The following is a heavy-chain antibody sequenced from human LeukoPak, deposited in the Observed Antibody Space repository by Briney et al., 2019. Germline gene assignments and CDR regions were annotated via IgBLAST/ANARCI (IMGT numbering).Heavy chain of an antibody. CDR1: GCTISSYY. CDR2: IYYSGST. CDR3: ARGAARRGLFDY. J-gene: IGHJ4*02. D-gene: IGHD6-6*01. Sequence: SSETLSLTCTVSGCTISSYYWSWIRQPPGKGLEWIGYIYYSGSTNYNPSLKSRVTISVDTSKNQFSLKLSSVTAADRAVYYCARGAARRGLFDYWGQGTLVTVSS. V-gene: IGHV4-59*01.